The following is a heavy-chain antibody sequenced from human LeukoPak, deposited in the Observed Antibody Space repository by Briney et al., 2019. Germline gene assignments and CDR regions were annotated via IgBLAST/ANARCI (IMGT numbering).Heavy chain of an antibody. Sequence: SETLSLTCAVYGGSFSGYHWSWIRQPPGKGLEWIGEINHSGSTNYNPSLKSRVTISVDTSKNQFSLKLSSVTAADTAVYYCARARGVYCSITSCYSPRNYYYYGMTSGAKGPRSPSP. D-gene: IGHD2-2*01. CDR1: GGSFSGYH. V-gene: IGHV4-34*01. CDR3: ARARGVYCSITSCYSPRNYYYYGMTS. J-gene: IGHJ6*02. CDR2: INHSGST.